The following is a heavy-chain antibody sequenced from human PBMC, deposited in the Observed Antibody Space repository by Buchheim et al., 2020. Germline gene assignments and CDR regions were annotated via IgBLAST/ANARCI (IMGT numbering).Heavy chain of an antibody. J-gene: IGHJ6*02. Sequence: QLVQSGAEVKKPGASVKVSCKASGYTFTSYDINWVRQATGQGLEWMGWMNPNSGNTGYAQKFQGRVTMTRNTSISTAYMELSSLRSEDTAVYYCARERVATVTTRGSMGSYYYGMDVWGQGTT. V-gene: IGHV1-8*01. CDR1: GYTFTSYD. CDR2: MNPNSGNT. D-gene: IGHD4-17*01. CDR3: ARERVATVTTRGSMGSYYYGMDV.